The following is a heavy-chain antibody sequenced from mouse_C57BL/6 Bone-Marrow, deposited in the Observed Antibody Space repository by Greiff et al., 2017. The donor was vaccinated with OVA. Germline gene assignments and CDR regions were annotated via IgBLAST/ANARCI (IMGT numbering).Heavy chain of an antibody. J-gene: IGHJ2*01. Sequence: QVQLQQPGAELVMPGASVKLSCKASGYTFTSYWMHWVKQRPGQGLEWIGEIDPSDSYTNYNQKFKGKSTLTVDKSSSTAYMQLSSLTSEDSAVYYCARGGDYDYFDYWGQGTTLTVS. CDR3: ARGGDYDYFDY. CDR2: IDPSDSYT. CDR1: GYTFTSYW. V-gene: IGHV1-69*01. D-gene: IGHD2-4*01.